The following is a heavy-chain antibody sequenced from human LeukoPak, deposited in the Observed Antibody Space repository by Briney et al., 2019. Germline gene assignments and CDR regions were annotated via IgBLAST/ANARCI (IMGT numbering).Heavy chain of an antibody. D-gene: IGHD6-13*01. CDR3: ARVSSSSWYENNWFDP. V-gene: IGHV1-2*02. J-gene: IGHJ5*02. CDR2: INPNSGGT. Sequence: ASVKVSCKASGYTFTGYYMHWVRQAPGQGLEWMGWINPNSGGTNYAQKFQGRVTMTRDTSISTAYMELSRLRSDDTAVYYCARVSSSSWYENNWFDPWGQGTLVTVSS. CDR1: GYTFTGYY.